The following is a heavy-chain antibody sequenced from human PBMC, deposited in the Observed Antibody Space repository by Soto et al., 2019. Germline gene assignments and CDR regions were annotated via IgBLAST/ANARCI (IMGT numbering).Heavy chain of an antibody. CDR2: ISAYNGNT. Sequence: ASVKVSCKASGYTFTSYGISWVRQAPGQGLEWMGWISAYNGNTNYAQKLQGRVTMTTDTSTSTAYMELRSLRSDDTAVYYCARDSHGYYYDSSGYPDYWGQGTLVTVSS. J-gene: IGHJ4*02. CDR1: GYTFTSYG. V-gene: IGHV1-18*01. CDR3: ARDSHGYYYDSSGYPDY. D-gene: IGHD3-22*01.